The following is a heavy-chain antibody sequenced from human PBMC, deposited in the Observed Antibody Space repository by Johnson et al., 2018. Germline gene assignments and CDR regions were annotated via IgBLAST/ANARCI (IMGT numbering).Heavy chain of an antibody. Sequence: VQLQESGGVVVQPGGSLRLSCAASGFTFGDYSMHWVRQAPGKGLEWVSVVSWDASKLYYSESVKGRFTISRDNSKKSLYLQMNSLRTEDSALYYCAKDMGTYGGMDAGGQGTTVTVSS. J-gene: IGHJ6*02. CDR3: AKDMGTYGGMDA. V-gene: IGHV3-43*01. CDR1: GFTFGDYS. D-gene: IGHD4-23*01. CDR2: VSWDASKL.